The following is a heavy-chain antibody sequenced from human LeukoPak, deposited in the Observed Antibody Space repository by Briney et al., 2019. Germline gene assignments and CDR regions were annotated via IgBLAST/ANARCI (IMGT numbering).Heavy chain of an antibody. Sequence: PGGSLRLSCAASGFTFDDYGMSWVRQAPGKGLEWVSAIRGSGDRTHYADSVKGRFTISRDNSKNTLYLQMNSLRAEDTAVYYCAKLTNWGDYGDRPDFDYWGQGTLVTVSS. CDR3: AKLTNWGDYGDRPDFDY. CDR1: GFTFDDYG. CDR2: IRGSGDRT. J-gene: IGHJ4*02. V-gene: IGHV3-23*01. D-gene: IGHD4-17*01.